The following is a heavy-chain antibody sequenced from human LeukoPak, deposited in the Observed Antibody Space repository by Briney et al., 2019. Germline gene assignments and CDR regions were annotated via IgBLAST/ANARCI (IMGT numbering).Heavy chain of an antibody. CDR1: GGSISTTNW. CDR2: VHLSGST. Sequence: SGTLSLTCGVSGGSISTTNWWTWVRQPPGEGLEWIGEVHLSGSTHYNPSLESRVTMSVDMSENHISLRLTSVTAADTAVYYCAREGGPYRPLDYSGQGTLVTVSS. CDR3: AREGGPYRPLDY. V-gene: IGHV4-4*02. J-gene: IGHJ4*02.